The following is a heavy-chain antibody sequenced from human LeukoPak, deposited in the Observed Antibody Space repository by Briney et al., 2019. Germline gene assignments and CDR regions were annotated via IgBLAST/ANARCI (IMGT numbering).Heavy chain of an antibody. CDR2: ISSSGSTI. J-gene: IGHJ4*02. CDR1: GFTFSDYY. Sequence: PGGSLTLSCAASGFTFSDYYMSRIRQAPGKGLEWVSYISSSGSTIYYADSVKGRFTISRDNAKNSLYLQMNNLRVEDTAVYYCARDQPIGYNYGYPFDNWGQGTLVTVSS. CDR3: ARDQPIGYNYGYPFDN. V-gene: IGHV3-11*04. D-gene: IGHD5-18*01.